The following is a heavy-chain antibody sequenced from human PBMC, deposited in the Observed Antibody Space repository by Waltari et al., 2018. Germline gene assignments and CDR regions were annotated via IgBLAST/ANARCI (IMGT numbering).Heavy chain of an antibody. D-gene: IGHD6-19*01. Sequence: QLQLQESGPGLVKPSETLSLTCTVSGGSLSSSSYYWGWIRQPPGKGLEWIGSIYYSGSTYYNPSLKSRVTISVDTSKNQFSLKLSSVTAADTAVYYCARQLYEQWLVLEGYWYFDLWGRGTLVTVSS. CDR3: ARQLYEQWLVLEGYWYFDL. CDR2: IYYSGST. J-gene: IGHJ2*01. V-gene: IGHV4-39*07. CDR1: GGSLSSSSYY.